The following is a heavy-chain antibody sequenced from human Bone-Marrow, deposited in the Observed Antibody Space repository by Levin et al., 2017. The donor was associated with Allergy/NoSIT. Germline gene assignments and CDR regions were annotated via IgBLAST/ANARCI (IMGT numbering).Heavy chain of an antibody. CDR2: IWYDGSNK. V-gene: IGHV3-33*01. J-gene: IGHJ4*02. Sequence: GESLKISCAASGFTFSSYGMHWVRQAPGKGLEWVAVIWYDGSNKYYADSVKGRFTISRDNSKNTLYLQMNSLRAEDTAVYYCARASYCSGGSCYSGYFYYWGQGTLVTVSS. CDR3: ARASYCSGGSCYSGYFYY. CDR1: GFTFSSYG. D-gene: IGHD2-15*01.